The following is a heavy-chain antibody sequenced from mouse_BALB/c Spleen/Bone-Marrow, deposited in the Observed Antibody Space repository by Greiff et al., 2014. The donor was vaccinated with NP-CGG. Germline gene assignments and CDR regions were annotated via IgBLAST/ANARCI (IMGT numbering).Heavy chain of an antibody. Sequence: VQGVESGAELVKPGASVKLSCKASGYTFTEYIIHWVKRRSGQGLEWIGWFYPGSGSIKYNEKFKDKATLTADKSSSTVYMELSRLTSEDSAVYFCARHEDRLRAWFAYWGQGTLVTVSA. CDR3: ARHEDRLRAWFAY. CDR1: GYTFTEYI. J-gene: IGHJ3*01. V-gene: IGHV1-62-2*01. CDR2: FYPGSGSI. D-gene: IGHD3-2*02.